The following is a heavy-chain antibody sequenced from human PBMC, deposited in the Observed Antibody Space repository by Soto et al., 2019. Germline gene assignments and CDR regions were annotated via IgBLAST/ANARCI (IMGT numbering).Heavy chain of an antibody. D-gene: IGHD1-26*01. CDR3: VRLELGIGRDF. V-gene: IGHV3-53*02. CDR2: IYSGGST. J-gene: IGHJ4*02. CDR1: GFTVSYNY. Sequence: EVQLEETGGGLIQPGGSLRLSCAVSGFTVSYNYMSWVRQAPGKGLERVSVIYSGGSTYYADSVKGRFTISRDNSKNTVYLQMNSLRADDTAVYYCVRLELGIGRDFWGLGTLVTVSS.